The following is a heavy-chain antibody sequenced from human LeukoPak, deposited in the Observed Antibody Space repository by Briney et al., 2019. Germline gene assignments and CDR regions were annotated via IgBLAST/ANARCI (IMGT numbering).Heavy chain of an antibody. Sequence: GESLKISCKGSGYSFTSYWIGWVRQLPGKGLEWMGIIYPGDSDTRYSPSFQGQVTISADKSISIAYLQWSSLKASDTAMYYCARTSSRYNWNYDYWGQGTLVTVSS. CDR2: IYPGDSDT. CDR3: ARTSSRYNWNYDY. D-gene: IGHD1-7*01. CDR1: GYSFTSYW. V-gene: IGHV5-51*01. J-gene: IGHJ4*02.